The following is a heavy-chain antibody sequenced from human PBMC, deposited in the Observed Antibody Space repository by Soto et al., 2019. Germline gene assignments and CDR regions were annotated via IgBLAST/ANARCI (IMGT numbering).Heavy chain of an antibody. D-gene: IGHD5-18*01. V-gene: IGHV4-61*01. Sequence: QVQLQESGPGLVKPSETLSLTCTVSGGSVSSGSYYWSWIRQPPGKGLEWIGYIYYSGSTNYNPSLKSRVTISVDTSKNQFSLKLSSVTAADTAVYYCARNVDTPETYFDYWGQGTLVTVSS. CDR1: GGSVSSGSYY. CDR2: IYYSGST. CDR3: ARNVDTPETYFDY. J-gene: IGHJ4*02.